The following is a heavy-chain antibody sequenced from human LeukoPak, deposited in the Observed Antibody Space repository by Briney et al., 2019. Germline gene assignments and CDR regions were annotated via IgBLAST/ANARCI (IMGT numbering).Heavy chain of an antibody. CDR2: TNPSTGGT. D-gene: IGHD2-2*01. V-gene: IGHV1-2*02. CDR1: GYTFTGSY. CDR3: TRGGAFCSITTCHEFDH. Sequence: ASVKVSCKTSGYTFTGSYLHWVRQVPGQGLEWMGWTNPSTGGTKSAQQFEGRVTMTRDTSNTTGYLELRSLRLDDTATYYCTRGGAFCSITTCHEFDHWGQGTLVIVSS. J-gene: IGHJ4*02.